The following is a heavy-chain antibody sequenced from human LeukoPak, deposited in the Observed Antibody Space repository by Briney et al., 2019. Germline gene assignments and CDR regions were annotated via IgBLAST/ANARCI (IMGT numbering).Heavy chain of an antibody. Sequence: PSETLSLTCTVSGGSISNYYWSWIRQPPGKGLEWIGYIFYTGTTNYNFSLKSRLTISVDTSKNQFSLRLTSVTAADTAVYYCARGWGYFDYWGHGTLVTVSS. D-gene: IGHD6-19*01. CDR3: ARGWGYFDY. CDR2: IFYTGTT. V-gene: IGHV4-59*01. CDR1: GGSISNYY. J-gene: IGHJ4*01.